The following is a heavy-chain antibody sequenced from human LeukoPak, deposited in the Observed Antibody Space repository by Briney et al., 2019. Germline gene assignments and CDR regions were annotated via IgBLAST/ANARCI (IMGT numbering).Heavy chain of an antibody. CDR3: AKGSYYDSSGSFYFDY. CDR1: GFTVSDSF. D-gene: IGHD3-22*01. CDR2: ISGSGDNT. J-gene: IGHJ4*02. Sequence: GGSLRLSCAASGFTVSDSFMTWVRQAPGKGLEWVSGISGSGDNTYYADSVKGRFTISRDNSKNTLYVQVNSLGTEGTAAYYCAKGSYYDSSGSFYFDYWGQGTLVTVSS. V-gene: IGHV3-23*01.